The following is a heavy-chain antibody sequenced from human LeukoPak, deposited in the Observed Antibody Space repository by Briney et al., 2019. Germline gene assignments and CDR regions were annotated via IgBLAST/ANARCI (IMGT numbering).Heavy chain of an antibody. CDR2: ISSSGRTT. CDR1: GFTFSDYY. D-gene: IGHD2-2*01. V-gene: IGHV3-11*04. J-gene: IGHJ4*02. CDR3: ARADCSSTNCYEFDY. Sequence: PGGSLRLSCAASGFTFSDYYMSWIRQAPGKGLEWVSYISSSGRTTYYADSVKGRFTISRDNAKTSLYLHMNSLRAEDTAVYYCARADCSSTNCYEFDYWGQGTLVTVSS.